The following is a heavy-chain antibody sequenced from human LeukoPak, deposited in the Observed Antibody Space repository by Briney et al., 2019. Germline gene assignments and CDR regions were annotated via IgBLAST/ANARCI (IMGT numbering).Heavy chain of an antibody. V-gene: IGHV1-2*02. CDR1: GYTFIDFY. Sequence: ASVKVSCKASGYTFIDFYMHWVRQAPGQGLEWMGLISPKSGGTNYAQKFKGRLTVTRDTSISTAYMELSWLTSDDTALYYCARGRVRCSGGNCYSYAFDIWGQGTMVTVSS. CDR2: ISPKSGGT. CDR3: ARGRVRCSGGNCYSYAFDI. J-gene: IGHJ3*02. D-gene: IGHD2-15*01.